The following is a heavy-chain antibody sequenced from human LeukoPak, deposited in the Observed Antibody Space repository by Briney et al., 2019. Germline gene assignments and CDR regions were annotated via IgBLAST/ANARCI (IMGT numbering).Heavy chain of an antibody. CDR3: AREIGTSGKHDYYGMDV. CDR1: GYTFTSYY. V-gene: IGHV1-46*01. J-gene: IGHJ6*02. CDR2: INPSGGST. D-gene: IGHD3-10*01. Sequence: GASVKVSCKASGYTFTSYYMHWVRQAPGQGLEWMGIINPSGGSTSYAQKFQGRVTMTRDTSTSTVYMELSSLRSEDTAVYYCAREIGTSGKHDYYGMDVWGQGTTVTVSS.